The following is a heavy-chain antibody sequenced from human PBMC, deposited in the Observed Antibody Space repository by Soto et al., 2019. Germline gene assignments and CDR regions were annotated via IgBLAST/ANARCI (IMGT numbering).Heavy chain of an antibody. V-gene: IGHV1-18*01. CDR3: ARGSLLRFLEWLPNWFDP. Sequence: QVQLVQSGAEVKKPGASVKVSCKASGYTFTSYGISWVRQAPGQGLEWMGWISAYNGNTNYAQKLQGRVTMTTDTSTSTAYMELRSLRSDHTAVYYCARGSLLRFLEWLPNWFDPWGQGTLDTVSS. D-gene: IGHD3-3*01. J-gene: IGHJ5*02. CDR2: ISAYNGNT. CDR1: GYTFTSYG.